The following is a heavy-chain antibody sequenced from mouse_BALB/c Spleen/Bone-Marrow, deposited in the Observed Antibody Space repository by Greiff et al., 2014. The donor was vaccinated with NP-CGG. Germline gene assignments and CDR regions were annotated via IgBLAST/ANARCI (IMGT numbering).Heavy chain of an antibody. J-gene: IGHJ4*01. V-gene: IGHV1-7*01. Sequence: QVQLKHSGAELAKPGASVKMSCKASGYTFTSYWMHWVKQRPGQGLEWIGYINPSTGYTEYNQKFKDKATLTADKSSSTAYMQLSSLTSEHSAVYYCARQITTVDYAMDYWGQGTSVTVSS. D-gene: IGHD1-1*01. CDR2: INPSTGYT. CDR3: ARQITTVDYAMDY. CDR1: GYTFTSYW.